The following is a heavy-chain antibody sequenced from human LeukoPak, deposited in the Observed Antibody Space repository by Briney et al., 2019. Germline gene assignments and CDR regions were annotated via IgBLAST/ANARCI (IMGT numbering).Heavy chain of an antibody. CDR1: GGSISAYY. J-gene: IGHJ4*02. CDR2: VFYTGAT. CDR3: ASLTRHYFVL. Sequence: PSETLSLPCTVSGGSISAYYWSWIRQPPGKGLEWIGDVFYTGATNCNPSLESRVTISVDTSKNQFSLNLTSVTAADAAVYYCASLTRHYFVLLGRGTPVAVSS. V-gene: IGHV4-59*08.